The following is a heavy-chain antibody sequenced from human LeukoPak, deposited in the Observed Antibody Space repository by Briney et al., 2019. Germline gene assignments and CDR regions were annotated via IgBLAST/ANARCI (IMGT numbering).Heavy chain of an antibody. D-gene: IGHD4-23*01. CDR3: ARDGDTVLTRGYYYYMDV. V-gene: IGHV3-21*01. CDR1: GFTFSSYT. Sequence: PGGSLRLSCAASGFTFSSYTMNWVRQAPGKGLEWVSSISSSSSYIYYADPVKGRFTTSRDNAKNSLYLQMNSLRAEDTAVYYCARDGDTVLTRGYYYYMDVWGKGTTVTVSS. CDR2: ISSSSSYI. J-gene: IGHJ6*03.